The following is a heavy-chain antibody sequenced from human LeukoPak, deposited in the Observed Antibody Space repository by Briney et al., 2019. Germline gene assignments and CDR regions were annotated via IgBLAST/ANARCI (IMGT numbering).Heavy chain of an antibody. D-gene: IGHD6-19*01. CDR3: ARDRVYSSGWYSAFDI. V-gene: IGHV3-21*01. Sequence: PGGSLRLSCAASGFTFSSYSMNWVRQAPGKGLEWVSSISTSSTYIYYADSVKGRFTISRDNAKNSLYLQMNSLRAEDTAVYYCARDRVYSSGWYSAFDIWGQGTMVTVSS. CDR1: GFTFSSYS. CDR2: ISTSSTYI. J-gene: IGHJ3*02.